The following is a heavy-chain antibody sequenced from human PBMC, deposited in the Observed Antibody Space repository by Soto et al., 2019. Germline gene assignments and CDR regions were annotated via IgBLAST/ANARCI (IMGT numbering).Heavy chain of an antibody. CDR3: TRSDYGDAPGY. CDR2: ITSNGNFL. J-gene: IGHJ4*02. Sequence: GGSLRLSCATSGFPFYVYGMTWVRQAPGKGLEWVSPITSNGNFLYYADAVRGRFTMSRDNSKTSVSLEMNNVRAEDTAVYYCTRSDYGDAPGYWGQGTLVTVSS. V-gene: IGHV3-21*01. CDR1: GFPFYVYG. D-gene: IGHD4-17*01.